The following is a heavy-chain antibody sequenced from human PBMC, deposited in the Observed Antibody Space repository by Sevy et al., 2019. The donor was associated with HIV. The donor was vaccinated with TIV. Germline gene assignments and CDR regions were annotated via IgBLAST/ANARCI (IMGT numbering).Heavy chain of an antibody. CDR1: GFTFSSYA. CDR3: ANSRGRYEGSSWLYYYYVMDV. V-gene: IGHV3-30*04. D-gene: IGHD6-13*01. J-gene: IGHJ6*02. CDR2: ISYDGSNK. Sequence: GGSLRLSCAASGFTFSSYAMHWVRQAPGKGLEWVAVISYDGSNKYYADSVKGRFTVSRDNSKDTVYLQMNSLRLEDTAVYYCANSRGRYEGSSWLYYYYVMDVWGQGTTVTVSS.